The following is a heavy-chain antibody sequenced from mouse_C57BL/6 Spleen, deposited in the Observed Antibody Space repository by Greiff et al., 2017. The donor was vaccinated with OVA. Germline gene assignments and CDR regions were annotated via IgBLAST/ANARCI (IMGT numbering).Heavy chain of an antibody. CDR1: GYSITSGYY. CDR2: IRYDGSN. D-gene: IGHD1-1*01. J-gene: IGHJ3*01. V-gene: IGHV3-6*01. CDR3: ARAITTVVAPGFAY. Sequence: EVQVVESGPGLVKPSQSLSLTCSVTGYSITSGYYWNWIRQFPGNKLEWMGYIRYDGSNKYNPSLKNRISITRDTSKNQFFLKLNSVTTEDTATYYCARAITTVVAPGFAYWGQGTLVTVSA.